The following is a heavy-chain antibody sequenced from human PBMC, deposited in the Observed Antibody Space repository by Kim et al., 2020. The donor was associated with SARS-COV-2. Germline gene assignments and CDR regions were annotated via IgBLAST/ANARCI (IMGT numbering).Heavy chain of an antibody. V-gene: IGHV3-30*04. CDR3: ARVGHGITYTQGLDP. Sequence: GGSLRLSCAGSGFVFGVYSMNWVRQVPGRALEWVAAISHDGFHKFYADSVKGRVIVSRDNFQSTRYLQMTSLTTEDTALYYCARVGHGITYTQGLDPWGQGTLVTVPS. CDR1: GFVFGVYS. D-gene: IGHD2-2*02. CDR2: ISHDGFHK. J-gene: IGHJ5*02.